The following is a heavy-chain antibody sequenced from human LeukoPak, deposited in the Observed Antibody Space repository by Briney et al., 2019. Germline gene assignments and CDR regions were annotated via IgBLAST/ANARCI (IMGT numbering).Heavy chain of an antibody. D-gene: IGHD6-13*01. CDR1: GFTFSSYG. CDR2: IWYDGSNK. CDR3: ARSPSDIAAAGIGDY. V-gene: IGHV3-33*01. Sequence: GGSLRLSCAASGFTFSSYGMHWVRQAPGKGLEWVAVIWYDGSNKYYADSVKGRFTISRDNSKNTLYLQMNSLRAVDTAVYYCARSPSDIAAAGIGDYWGQGTLVTVSS. J-gene: IGHJ4*02.